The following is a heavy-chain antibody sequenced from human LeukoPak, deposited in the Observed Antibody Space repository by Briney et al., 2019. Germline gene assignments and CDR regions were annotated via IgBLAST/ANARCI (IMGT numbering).Heavy chain of an antibody. V-gene: IGHV3-23*01. CDR3: ASLVTMIVRT. J-gene: IGHJ4*02. Sequence: GGSLRLSCAASGFTFSSYAMSWVRQAPGKGLEWVSAISGSSTSTYYADSVKGRFTISRDNSKNTLYLQISNLRAEDTAAYYCASLVTMIVRTWGQGTLVTVSS. CDR2: ISGSSTST. CDR1: GFTFSSYA. D-gene: IGHD3-22*01.